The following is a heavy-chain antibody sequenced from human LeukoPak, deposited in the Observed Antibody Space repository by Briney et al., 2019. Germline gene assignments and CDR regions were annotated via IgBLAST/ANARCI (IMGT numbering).Heavy chain of an antibody. V-gene: IGHV4-38-2*02. J-gene: IGHJ4*02. CDR3: ARGTGQWLAGGYFDY. CDR2: IYHSGST. D-gene: IGHD6-19*01. Sequence: SETLSLTCSGSGYSISRGDYWGWIRQPPGKGLEWIGSIYHSGSTYYNPSLKSRVTISADTSKNQFSLKLSSVTAADTAVYYCARGTGQWLAGGYFDYWGQGTLVTVSS. CDR1: GYSISRGDY.